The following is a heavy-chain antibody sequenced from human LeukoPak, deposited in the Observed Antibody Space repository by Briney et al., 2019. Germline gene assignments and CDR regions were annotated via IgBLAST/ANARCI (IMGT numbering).Heavy chain of an antibody. J-gene: IGHJ6*03. CDR2: ISSSGSTI. CDR1: GFTFSDYY. Sequence: GGSLRLSCAASGFTFSDYYMSWIRQAPGKGLEWVSYISSSGSTIYYADSVKGRFTISRDNAKNSLYLQMNSLRAEDTAVYYCARVEGDSSSWYDGWAPSSEYYYYYMDVWGKGTTVTISS. D-gene: IGHD6-13*01. CDR3: ARVEGDSSSWYDGWAPSSEYYYYYMDV. V-gene: IGHV3-11*01.